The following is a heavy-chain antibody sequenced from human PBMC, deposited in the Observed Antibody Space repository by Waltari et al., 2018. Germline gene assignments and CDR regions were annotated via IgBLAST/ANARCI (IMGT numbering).Heavy chain of an antibody. V-gene: IGHV4-38-2*01. D-gene: IGHD3-3*02. CDR2: IIHSGST. CDR3: VRVSNQWYFDL. J-gene: IGHJ2*01. CDR1: GYVISSGYY. Sequence: QVQLQESGPGLVKASETLSLTCGVSGYVISSGYYWGWIRRPPGKGLEWIGSIIHSGSTYYNPSLKSRVTISVDTSKNQFTLNLNSVTAADTAVYYCVRVSNQWYFDLWGRGTLVSVSS.